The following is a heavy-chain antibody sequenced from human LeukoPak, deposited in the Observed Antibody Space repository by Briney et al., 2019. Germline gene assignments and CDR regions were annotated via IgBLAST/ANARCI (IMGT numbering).Heavy chain of an antibody. Sequence: GGSLRLSCAASGFTFSSHAMSWVRQAPGKGLEWVSAISGSGGSTYYADSVKGRFTISRDNSKNTLYLQMNSLRAEDTAVCYCAKYDGSGSYYTPSRYYYYYGMVLWGKGTTVTVSS. J-gene: IGHJ6*04. CDR3: AKYDGSGSYYTPSRYYYYYGMVL. CDR2: ISGSGGST. D-gene: IGHD3-10*01. V-gene: IGHV3-23*01. CDR1: GFTFSSHA.